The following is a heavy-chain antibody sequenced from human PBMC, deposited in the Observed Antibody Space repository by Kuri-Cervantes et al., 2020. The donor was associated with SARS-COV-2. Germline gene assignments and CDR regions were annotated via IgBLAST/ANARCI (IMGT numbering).Heavy chain of an antibody. J-gene: IGHJ6*02. CDR2: IYYSGST. CDR1: GGSISSYY. V-gene: IGHV4-59*01. CDR3: ERAGPDSSTGMDV. Sequence: SETLSLTCTVSGGSISSYYWSWIRQPPGKGLEWIGYIYYSGSTNYNPSLKSGVTISVDTSKNQFSLKLSSVTAADTAVYYCERAGPDSSTGMDVWGQGTTVTVSS. D-gene: IGHD3-22*01.